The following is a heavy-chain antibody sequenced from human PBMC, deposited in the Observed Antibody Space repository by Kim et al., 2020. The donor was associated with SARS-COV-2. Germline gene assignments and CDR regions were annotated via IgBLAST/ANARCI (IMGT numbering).Heavy chain of an antibody. CDR3: ARAYDSSGYYGFDI. D-gene: IGHD3-22*01. V-gene: IGHV4-4*09. Sequence: NPSLKSRVTISVDTSKNQFSLKLSAVTAADTAVYYCARAYDSSGYYGFDIWGQGTMVTVSS. J-gene: IGHJ3*02.